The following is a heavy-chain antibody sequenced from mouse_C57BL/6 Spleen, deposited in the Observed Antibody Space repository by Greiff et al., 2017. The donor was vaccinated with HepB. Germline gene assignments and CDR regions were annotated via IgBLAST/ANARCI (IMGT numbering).Heavy chain of an antibody. CDR3: ATANPVPFAY. D-gene: IGHD1-2*01. V-gene: IGHV1-18*01. J-gene: IGHJ3*01. Sequence: EVQLQQSGPELVKPGASVKIPCKASGYTFTDYNMDWVKQSHGKSLEWIGDINPNNGGTIYNQKFKGKATLTVDKSSSTAYMELRSLTSEDTAVYYCATANPVPFAYWGQGTLVTVSA. CDR2: INPNNGGT. CDR1: GYTFTDYN.